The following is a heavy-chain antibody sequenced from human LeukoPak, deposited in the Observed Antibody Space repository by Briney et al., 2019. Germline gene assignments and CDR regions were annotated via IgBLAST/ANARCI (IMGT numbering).Heavy chain of an antibody. V-gene: IGHV1-2*06. D-gene: IGHD1-26*01. CDR1: GYTFTGYY. CDR3: ARFSGRYLVFDY. CDR2: INPNSGGT. Sequence: ASVKVSCKASGYTFTGYYMHWVRQAPGQGLEWMGRINPNSGGTNYAQKFQGRVTMTRDTSISTAYMELSRLRSDDTAVYYCARFSGRYLVFDYWGQGTLVTVSS. J-gene: IGHJ4*02.